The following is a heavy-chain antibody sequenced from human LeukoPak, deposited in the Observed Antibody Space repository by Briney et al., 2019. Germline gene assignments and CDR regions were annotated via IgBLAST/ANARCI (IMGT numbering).Heavy chain of an antibody. Sequence: PGGSLRLSCAASGFTFNNYPMTWVRQPPGKGLEWVSGISDSGGVTYYADSVKGRFAVSRDNSKNTLYLQMSSLRAEDTAVYYCAKRSKLSCSRTSCPLDYWGQGTLVTVSS. CDR2: ISDSGGVT. D-gene: IGHD2-2*01. V-gene: IGHV3-23*01. J-gene: IGHJ4*02. CDR3: AKRSKLSCSRTSCPLDY. CDR1: GFTFNNYP.